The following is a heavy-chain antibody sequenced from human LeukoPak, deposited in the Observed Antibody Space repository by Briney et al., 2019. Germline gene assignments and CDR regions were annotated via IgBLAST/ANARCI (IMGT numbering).Heavy chain of an antibody. CDR3: ARVPLGYCSSTSCYYYYMDV. Sequence: SQTLSLTCTVSGGSISSGGYYWSWIRQPPGKGLEWIGYIYHSGSTYYNPSLKSRVTISVDRSKNQFSLKLSSVTAADTAVYYCARVPLGYCSSTSCYYYYMDVWAKGPRSPSP. D-gene: IGHD2-2*01. V-gene: IGHV4-30-2*01. CDR1: GGSISSGGYY. CDR2: IYHSGST. J-gene: IGHJ6*03.